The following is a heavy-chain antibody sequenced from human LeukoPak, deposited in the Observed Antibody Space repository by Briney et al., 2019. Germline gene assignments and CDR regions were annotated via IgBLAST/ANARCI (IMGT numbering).Heavy chain of an antibody. J-gene: IGHJ4*02. CDR3: ARVSTVVGAIFRNFDY. CDR2: ISAYNGNT. Sequence: GASVKVSCKASGYTFTSYGISWVRQAPGQGLEWMGWISAYNGNTNYAQKLQGRVTMTTDTSASTAYMELRSLRSDDTAVYYCARVSTVVGAIFRNFDYWGQGTLVTVSS. D-gene: IGHD1-26*01. CDR1: GYTFTSYG. V-gene: IGHV1-18*01.